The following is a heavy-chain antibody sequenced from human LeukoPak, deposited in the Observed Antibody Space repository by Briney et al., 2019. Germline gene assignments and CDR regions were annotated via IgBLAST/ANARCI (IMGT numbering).Heavy chain of an antibody. V-gene: IGHV4-59*01. D-gene: IGHD3-22*01. Sequence: SETLSLTCTVSGGSTSSYYWIWIRQPPGKGLEWIGYIYYSGSTNYNPSLKSRVTISVDTSKNQFSLKLSSVTAADTAVYYCARVHDSSGYLFDYWGQGTLVTVFS. CDR2: IYYSGST. CDR3: ARVHDSSGYLFDY. CDR1: GGSTSSYY. J-gene: IGHJ4*02.